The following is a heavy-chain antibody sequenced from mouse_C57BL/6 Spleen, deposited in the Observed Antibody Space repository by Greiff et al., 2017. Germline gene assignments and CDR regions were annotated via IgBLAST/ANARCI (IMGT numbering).Heavy chain of an antibody. Sequence: QVHLQQSGPELVRPGSSVKLSCKASGYTFTSYWMHCVKQRPLQCLDWIGNVDPSDSETHYNQKFKDKATLTVDKSSSTAYMQRSSLTSEDSAVYYCARLCDVDYWGQGTTLTVSS. CDR1: GYTFTSYW. CDR3: ARLCDVDY. V-gene: IGHV1-52*01. D-gene: IGHD2-13*01. J-gene: IGHJ2*01. CDR2: VDPSDSET.